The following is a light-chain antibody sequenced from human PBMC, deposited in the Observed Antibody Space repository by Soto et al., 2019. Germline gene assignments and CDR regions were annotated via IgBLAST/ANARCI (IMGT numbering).Light chain of an antibody. J-gene: IGLJ1*01. CDR2: DVS. CDR3: SSYTSSSTLYV. CDR1: SSDVGCYNY. V-gene: IGLV2-14*01. Sequence: QSVLTQPASVSGSPGQSITISCTVTSSDVGCYNYVSWYQQHPGKVPKLMIYDVSNRPSGVSNRFSGSKSGNTASLTISGLQAEDEADYYCSSYTSSSTLYVFGTGTKVTVL.